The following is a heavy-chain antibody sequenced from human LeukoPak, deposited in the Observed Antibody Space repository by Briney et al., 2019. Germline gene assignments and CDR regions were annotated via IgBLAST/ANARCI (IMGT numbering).Heavy chain of an antibody. Sequence: GGSLRLSCAASGFTFSSYAMSWVRQAPGKGLEWVSAISGSGGSTHYADSVKGRFTISRDNSKNTLYLQMNNLRAEDTALYYCAKKGSGMVGAFDIWGQGTMVTVSS. CDR2: ISGSGGST. CDR3: AKKGSGMVGAFDI. D-gene: IGHD3-10*01. J-gene: IGHJ3*02. V-gene: IGHV3-23*01. CDR1: GFTFSSYA.